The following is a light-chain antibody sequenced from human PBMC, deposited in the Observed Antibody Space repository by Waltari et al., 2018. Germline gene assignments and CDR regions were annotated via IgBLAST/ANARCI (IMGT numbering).Light chain of an antibody. CDR2: GAS. CDR1: KNIRSSH. J-gene: IGKJ5*01. Sequence: EIVLTQSPGTLSLSPGDSVTLSCRANKNIRSSHLAWYQQKPGQAPRLLIYGASSRASDIPDRFSGRGSGRGFTLSISSLEPEDSAVYFCQQYGSSSITFGQGTRLEIK. CDR3: QQYGSSSIT. V-gene: IGKV3-20*01.